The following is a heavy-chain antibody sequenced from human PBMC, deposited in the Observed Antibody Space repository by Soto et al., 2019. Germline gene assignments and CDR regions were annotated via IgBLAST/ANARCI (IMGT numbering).Heavy chain of an antibody. CDR1: GGSISSYY. CDR2: ISYSGAT. J-gene: IGHJ4*02. Sequence: SETLSLTCTVSGGSISSYYWSWIRQPPGKGLECLGYISYSGATNYNPSLKSRVTMSIDTSKNQFSLQLNSVTAADTAVYYCARGFAIDWYTYYFDYWGQGPLVTVSS. CDR3: ARGFAIDWYTYYFDY. V-gene: IGHV4-59*08. D-gene: IGHD3-9*01.